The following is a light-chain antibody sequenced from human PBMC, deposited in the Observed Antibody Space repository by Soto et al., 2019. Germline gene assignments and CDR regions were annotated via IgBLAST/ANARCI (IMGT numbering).Light chain of an antibody. CDR3: ATWDDSLSGWV. CDR2: SYN. J-gene: IGLJ3*02. CDR1: NSNIGSNF. Sequence: QPVLTQPPSASGTPGQRVTISCSGTNSNIGSNFVYWYQHLAGTTPKLLVFSYNQRPSGVPDRFSGSKSGSSASLAISALRSEDEADYYCATWDDSLSGWVFGGGTKLTVL. V-gene: IGLV1-47*02.